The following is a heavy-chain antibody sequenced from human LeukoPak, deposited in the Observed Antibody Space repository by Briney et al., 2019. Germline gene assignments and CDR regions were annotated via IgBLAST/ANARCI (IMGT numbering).Heavy chain of an antibody. Sequence: GGSLRLSCAASGFTFSDYYMSWIRQAPGKGLEWVSYISSSGSTIYYADSVKGRFTISRDNAKNSLYLQMNSLRADDTAVYYCARASAAMATVHFDYWGQGTLVTVSS. CDR1: GFTFSDYY. V-gene: IGHV3-11*04. D-gene: IGHD5-24*01. CDR3: ARASAAMATVHFDY. J-gene: IGHJ4*02. CDR2: ISSSGSTI.